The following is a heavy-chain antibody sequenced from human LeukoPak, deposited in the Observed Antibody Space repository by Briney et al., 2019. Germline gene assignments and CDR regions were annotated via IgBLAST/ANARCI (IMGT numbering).Heavy chain of an antibody. V-gene: IGHV3-21*01. CDR1: GFTFSSYS. CDR2: ISSSSSYI. Sequence: PGGSLRLSCAASGFTFSSYSMNWVRQAPGKGLEWVSSISSSSSYIYYADSVKGRLTISRDNAKNSLYLQMNSLRAEDTAVYYCARVEGGSYTFDYWGQGTLVTVSS. D-gene: IGHD1-26*01. J-gene: IGHJ4*02. CDR3: ARVEGGSYTFDY.